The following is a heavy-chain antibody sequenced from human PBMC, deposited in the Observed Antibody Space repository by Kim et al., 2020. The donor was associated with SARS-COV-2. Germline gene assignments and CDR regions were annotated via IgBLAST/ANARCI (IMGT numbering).Heavy chain of an antibody. J-gene: IGHJ6*02. CDR2: ITSSSSFI. CDR1: GFAFSTYT. V-gene: IGHV3-21*01. D-gene: IGHD1-1*01. CDR3: ARVEQELPLV. Sequence: GGSLRLSCAASGFAFSTYTMNWVRQAPGKGLEWVASITSSSSFIYYADSLKGRFTISRDNAKNSLYLQMNSLRVEDTAVYYCARVEQELPLVWGQGTTVTVSS.